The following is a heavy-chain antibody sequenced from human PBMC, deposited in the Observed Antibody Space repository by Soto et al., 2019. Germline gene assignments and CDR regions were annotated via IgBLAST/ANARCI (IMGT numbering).Heavy chain of an antibody. CDR1: GFTLSDRW. V-gene: IGHV3-74*01. Sequence: EVQLVESGGGLVQPGGSLRLSCAASGFTLSDRWMHWVRQAPGKGLVWVSGIDNAGTDSTYADSVKGRFTSSRDNAKNMLYLQMNSLRVEDTAVYYCARGWFGPDVWGKGTTVTVSS. J-gene: IGHJ6*04. CDR3: ARGWFGPDV. CDR2: IDNAGTDS. D-gene: IGHD3-10*01.